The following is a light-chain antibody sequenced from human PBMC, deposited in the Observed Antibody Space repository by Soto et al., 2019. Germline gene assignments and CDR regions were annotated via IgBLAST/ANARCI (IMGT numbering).Light chain of an antibody. CDR3: QQYYSYPLT. CDR1: QGISNY. CDR2: AAS. Sequence: AIRMTQSPSSLSASTGDRVTITCRATQGISNYLAWYQLKPGKAPKLLIYAASTLQSGVPSRFSGSGSGTDFTLTINCLQSEDFATYYCQQYYSYPLTFGQGTKVDIK. V-gene: IGKV1-8*01. J-gene: IGKJ1*01.